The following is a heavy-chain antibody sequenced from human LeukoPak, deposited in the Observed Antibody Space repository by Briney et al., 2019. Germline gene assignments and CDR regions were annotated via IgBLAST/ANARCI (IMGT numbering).Heavy chain of an antibody. CDR2: IKRDGSEK. CDR1: GFTFSSYW. D-gene: IGHD1-20*01. Sequence: GGSLRLSCAASGFTFSSYWMSWVRQAPGKGLEWVANIKRDGSEKYYVDSVKGRFTISRDNAKSSLYLQMNSLRAEDTAVYYCGRVPIITGIDYWGQGTLVIVSS. J-gene: IGHJ4*02. V-gene: IGHV3-7*01. CDR3: GRVPIITGIDY.